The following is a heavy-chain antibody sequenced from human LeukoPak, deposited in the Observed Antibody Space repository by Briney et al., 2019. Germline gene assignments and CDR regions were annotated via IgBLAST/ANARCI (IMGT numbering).Heavy chain of an antibody. J-gene: IGHJ4*02. V-gene: IGHV3-53*01. CDR3: AKGLTAAAAGIIGYYFDY. D-gene: IGHD6-13*01. Sequence: GGSLRLSCVVSGFTVSSNYMSWVRQAPGKGLEWVSFIYSGGSTYYADSVKGRFTISRDNSKNTLYLQMNSLRAEDTAVYYCAKGLTAAAAGIIGYYFDYWGQGTLVTVSS. CDR1: GFTVSSNY. CDR2: IYSGGST.